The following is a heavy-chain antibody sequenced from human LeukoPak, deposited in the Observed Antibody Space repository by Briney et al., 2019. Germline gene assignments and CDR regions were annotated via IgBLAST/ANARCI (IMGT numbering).Heavy chain of an antibody. Sequence: AGGSLRLSCAVSGITLSNYGMSWVRQAPGKGPEWVAGINGSGGGTNYADSVKGRFTISRDNPKNTLYLQMNSLRAEDTAVYFCAKRGVVIRVILVGFHKEAQYFDSWGQGAQVIVSS. V-gene: IGHV3-23*01. CDR3: AKRGVVIRVILVGFHKEAQYFDS. D-gene: IGHD3-10*01. CDR1: GITLSNYG. CDR2: INGSGGGT. J-gene: IGHJ4*02.